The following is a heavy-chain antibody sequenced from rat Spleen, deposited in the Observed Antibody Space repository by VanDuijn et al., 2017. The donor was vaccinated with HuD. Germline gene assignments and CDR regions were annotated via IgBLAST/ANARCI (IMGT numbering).Heavy chain of an antibody. D-gene: IGHD1-9*01. CDR3: TRDKDGYTDY. V-gene: IGHV2S12*01. CDR1: GFSLTSNG. Sequence: QVQLKESGPGLVQPSQTLSLTCTVSGFSLTSNGVSWVRQPPGKGLEWIAAISSGGSTYYNSALKSRLSISRDTSKSQVFLKMNSLQTEDTAIYFCTRDKDGYTDYWGQGVMVTVSS. CDR2: ISSGGST. J-gene: IGHJ2*01.